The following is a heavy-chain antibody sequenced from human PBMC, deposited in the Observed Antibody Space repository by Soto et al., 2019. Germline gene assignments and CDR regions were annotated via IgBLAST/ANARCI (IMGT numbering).Heavy chain of an antibody. D-gene: IGHD5-12*01. J-gene: IGHJ2*01. Sequence: QVQLVQSGAEVKKPGSSVTVSCKASGGTFSSYTISWVRQAPGQGLEWMGGIIPIFGTANYAQKFQGRVTITGVESTSTAYMELSRLRSEDTAVYYCARGNHRWLQLWYFDLWGRGTLVTVSS. CDR2: IIPIFGTA. CDR3: ARGNHRWLQLWYFDL. V-gene: IGHV1-69*12. CDR1: GGTFSSYT.